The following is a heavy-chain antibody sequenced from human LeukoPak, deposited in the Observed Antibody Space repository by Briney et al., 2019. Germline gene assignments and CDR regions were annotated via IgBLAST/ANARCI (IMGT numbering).Heavy chain of an antibody. CDR1: GASVSNNFYY. CDR3: TRIRRAGRDLTGLDDY. V-gene: IGHV4-61*01. CDR2: IYCGGSA. J-gene: IGHJ4*02. D-gene: IGHD3-9*01. Sequence: PSETLSLTCTVSGASVSNNFYYWNWIRQPPGQGLEWIGYIYCGGSANYNPSLKSRATISLDTSKDQFSLKLTSVTAADTAVYYCTRIRRAGRDLTGLDDYWGQGTLVTVSS.